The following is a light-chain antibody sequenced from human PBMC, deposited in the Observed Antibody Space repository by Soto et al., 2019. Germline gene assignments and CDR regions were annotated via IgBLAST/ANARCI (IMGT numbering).Light chain of an antibody. Sequence: QSVLTQPASVSGSAGQSITISCSGTMRDVGAYNLVSWYQQHPGTAPKLIIYEVRNRPSGISSRFSGSRSGNTASLTISGIQHEDEGDYYCSAYTATTALVFGGATTVTVL. J-gene: IGLJ3*02. CDR1: MRDVGAYNL. CDR2: EVR. V-gene: IGLV2-14*01. CDR3: SAYTATTALV.